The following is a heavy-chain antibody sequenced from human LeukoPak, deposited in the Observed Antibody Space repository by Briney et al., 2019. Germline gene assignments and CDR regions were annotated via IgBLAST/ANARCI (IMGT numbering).Heavy chain of an antibody. CDR2: IIPIFGTP. D-gene: IGHD5-12*01. CDR1: GCSFSRYA. J-gene: IGHJ4*02. Sequence: SVKVSCKASGCSFSRYAITWVRQAPGQGLEWMGGIIPIFGTPNYAQKFQGRVTIIADESTTTAYMNLSSLRSVLPAAYYCAISGNGAYDDTRASDYWGQGTLVTVSS. CDR3: AISGNGAYDDTRASDY. V-gene: IGHV1-69*13.